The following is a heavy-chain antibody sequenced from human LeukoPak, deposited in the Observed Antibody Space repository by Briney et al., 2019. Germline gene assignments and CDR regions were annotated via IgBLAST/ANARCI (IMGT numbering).Heavy chain of an antibody. V-gene: IGHV4-61*01. J-gene: IGHJ4*02. CDR3: ARHGGSSWFSYYFDY. CDR2: LSYTGTT. D-gene: IGHD6-13*01. Sequence: SETLSLTCTVSGGSVSSDSYYWSWIRQPPGQRREWFGYLSYTGTTTYHPSRRRRVTISVDMSKNPYSLKLNSVTAADTAVYYCARHGGSSWFSYYFDYWGQGTLVTVSS. CDR1: GGSVSSDSYY.